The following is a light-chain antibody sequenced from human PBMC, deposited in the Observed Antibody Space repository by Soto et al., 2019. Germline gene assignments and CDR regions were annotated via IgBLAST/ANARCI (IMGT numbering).Light chain of an antibody. CDR2: GAS. Sequence: PGEIAPLCCRASHRVSSGYVAWYQQKPGQAPRLLIYGASSRATGIPDRFRASASGTDFTLTISRLEPEDFALYYCQQRSNWPITFGQGTRLEIK. CDR3: QQRSNWPIT. J-gene: IGKJ5*01. V-gene: IGKV3D-20*02. CDR1: HRVSSGY.